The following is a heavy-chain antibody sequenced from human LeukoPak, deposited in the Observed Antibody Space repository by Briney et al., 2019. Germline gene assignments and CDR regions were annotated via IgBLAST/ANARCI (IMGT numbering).Heavy chain of an antibody. D-gene: IGHD2-8*01. V-gene: IGHV3-23*01. CDR1: GFAFNIYT. CDR2: INYNGGYT. J-gene: IGHJ4*02. Sequence: GGSLRLSCEASGFAFNIYTMNWVRQAPGKGLEWVSIINYNGGYTYYADSVKGRFTISGDNFKNTVYLQMNSLRPEDTATYYCAKDGHCPDSECGTQIAVAGYVDYWGQGALVTVSS. CDR3: AKDGHCPDSECGTQIAVAGYVDY.